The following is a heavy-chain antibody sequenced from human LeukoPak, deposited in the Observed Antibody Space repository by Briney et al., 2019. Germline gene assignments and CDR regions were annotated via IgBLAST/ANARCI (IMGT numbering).Heavy chain of an antibody. Sequence: SETLSLTCTVSGASISSSSYYWSFIRQPAGKGLEWIGRIHTSWTTYYNPSLKSRVTMSVDTSRNQFSLRLTSVTAADTAVYYCARGDYYDGGGRNWFDPWGQGTLVTVSS. CDR1: GASISSSSYY. J-gene: IGHJ5*02. CDR3: ARGDYYDGGGRNWFDP. D-gene: IGHD3-16*01. CDR2: IHTSWTT. V-gene: IGHV4-61*02.